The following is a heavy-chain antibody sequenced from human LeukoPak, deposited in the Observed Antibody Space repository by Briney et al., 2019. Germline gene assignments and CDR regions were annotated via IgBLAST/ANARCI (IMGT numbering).Heavy chain of an antibody. CDR1: GGSISSYY. Sequence: PSETLSLTCTVSGGSISSYYWSWIRQPAGKGLEWIGRIYTSGSTNYNPSLKSRVTMSVDTSKNQFSLKLSSVTAAVTAVYYCARSGYYPFYYYYGMDVWGQGTTVTVSS. J-gene: IGHJ6*02. CDR3: ARSGYYPFYYYYGMDV. D-gene: IGHD3-3*01. V-gene: IGHV4-4*07. CDR2: IYTSGST.